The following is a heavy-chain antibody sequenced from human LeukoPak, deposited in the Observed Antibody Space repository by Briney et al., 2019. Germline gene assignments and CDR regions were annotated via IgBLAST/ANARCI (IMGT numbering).Heavy chain of an antibody. CDR2: INHSGST. Sequence: SETLSLTCAVYGGSFSGYYWSWIRQPPGKGLEWIGEINHSGSTNYNPSLKSRVTISVGTSKNQFSLKLSSVTAADTAVYYCARGPRHCSGGSCYSRDRWFDPWGQGTLVTVSS. J-gene: IGHJ5*02. CDR1: GGSFSGYY. D-gene: IGHD2-15*01. CDR3: ARGPRHCSGGSCYSRDRWFDP. V-gene: IGHV4-34*01.